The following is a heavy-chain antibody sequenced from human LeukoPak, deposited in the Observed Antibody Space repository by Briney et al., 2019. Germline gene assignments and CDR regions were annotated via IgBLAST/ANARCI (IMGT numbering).Heavy chain of an antibody. V-gene: IGHV3-9*01. Sequence: PGRSLRLSCAASGFTFDDYAMHWVPQAPGKGLEWVSGISWNSGSIGYADSVKGRFTISRDNAKNSLYLQMNSLRAEDTALYYCAKDIGLALGGMDVWGQGTTVTVSS. CDR1: GFTFDDYA. J-gene: IGHJ6*02. CDR3: AKDIGLALGGMDV. D-gene: IGHD6-19*01. CDR2: ISWNSGSI.